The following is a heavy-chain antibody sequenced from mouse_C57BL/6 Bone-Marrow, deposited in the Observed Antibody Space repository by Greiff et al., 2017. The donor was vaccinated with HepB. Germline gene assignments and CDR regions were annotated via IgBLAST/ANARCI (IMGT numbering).Heavy chain of an antibody. J-gene: IGHJ3*01. D-gene: IGHD2-2*01. CDR3: ASHGYDLRTWFAY. CDR2: IHPSDSYT. Sequence: QVQLQQPGAELVRPGTSVKLSCKASGYTFTSYWMHWVKQRPGQGLEWIGVIHPSDSYTNYNQKFKGKATLTVDTSSSTAYMQLRSLTSEDSAVYYCASHGYDLRTWFAYWGQGTLVTVSA. V-gene: IGHV1-59*01. CDR1: GYTFTSYW.